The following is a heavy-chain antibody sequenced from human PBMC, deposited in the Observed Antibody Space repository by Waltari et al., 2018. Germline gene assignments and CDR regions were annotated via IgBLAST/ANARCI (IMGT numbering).Heavy chain of an antibody. CDR1: GYSISSGYY. Sequence: QVQLQESGPGLVKPSETLSLTCAVSGYSISSGYYWGWIRQPPGKGLEWIGSIYHSGRTYYNPSLKIRVTISVDTSKNQFSLKLSSVTAADTAVYYCARRAAIAATGPTYYMDVWGKGTTVTVSS. CDR2: IYHSGRT. D-gene: IGHD6-13*01. V-gene: IGHV4-38-2*01. CDR3: ARRAAIAATGPTYYMDV. J-gene: IGHJ6*03.